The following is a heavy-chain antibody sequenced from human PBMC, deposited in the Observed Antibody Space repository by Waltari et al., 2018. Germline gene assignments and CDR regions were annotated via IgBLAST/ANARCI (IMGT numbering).Heavy chain of an antibody. J-gene: IGHJ3*02. CDR1: GFTLDDYA. D-gene: IGHD3-9*01. Sequence: EVQLVESGGGLVEPGRSLRLSCAASGFTLDDYAMHWVRQAPGKGLEGVSGSTWNSGGIDYADSVKCRFTISRDNAKNSLYLDMNTRSVEDMALYYCARDMDDVLTGSFALDIWGQGTMVIVS. CDR3: ARDMDDVLTGSFALDI. V-gene: IGHV3-9*03. CDR2: STWNSGGI.